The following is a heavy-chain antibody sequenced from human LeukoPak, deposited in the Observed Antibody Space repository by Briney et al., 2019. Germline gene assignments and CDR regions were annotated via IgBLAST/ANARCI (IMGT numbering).Heavy chain of an antibody. CDR3: ARGRIVVVPAATPAYYFDY. CDR1: GYTFTGYY. Sequence: ASVTVSRKASGYTFTGYYMHWVRQAPGQGLEWMGWINPNSGGTNYAQKFQGWVTMTRDTSISTAYMELSRLRSDDTAVYYCARGRIVVVPAATPAYYFDYWGQGTLVTVSS. V-gene: IGHV1-2*04. D-gene: IGHD2-2*01. J-gene: IGHJ4*02. CDR2: INPNSGGT.